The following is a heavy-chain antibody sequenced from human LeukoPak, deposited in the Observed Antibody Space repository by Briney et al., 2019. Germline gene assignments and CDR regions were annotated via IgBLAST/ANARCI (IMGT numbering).Heavy chain of an antibody. J-gene: IGHJ3*02. V-gene: IGHV3-9*01. CDR3: AKDPPTGVDDAFDI. CDR2: ISWNSGSI. D-gene: IGHD7-27*01. CDR1: GFTFDDYA. Sequence: PGRSLRLSCAASGFTFDDYAMHWVRQAPGKGLEWVSGISWNSGSIGYADSVKGRFTISGDNAKNSLYLQMNSLRAEDTALYYCAKDPPTGVDDAFDIWGQGTMVTVSS.